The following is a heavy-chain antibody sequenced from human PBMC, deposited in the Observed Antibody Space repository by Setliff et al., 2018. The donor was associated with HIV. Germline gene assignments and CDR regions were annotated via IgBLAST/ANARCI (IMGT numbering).Heavy chain of an antibody. CDR1: GYSFTSYG. CDR3: ARDETWGSLYYGLDV. J-gene: IGHJ6*02. CDR2: MNPNSGDT. Sequence: GASVKVSCKASGYSFTSYGINWVRQATGQGLEWMGWMNPNSGDTDYAQKFQGRVTMTRNTSIGAAYMELSSLRSEDTAVYYCARDETWGSLYYGLDVWGQGTTVTVSS. D-gene: IGHD7-27*01. V-gene: IGHV1-8*01.